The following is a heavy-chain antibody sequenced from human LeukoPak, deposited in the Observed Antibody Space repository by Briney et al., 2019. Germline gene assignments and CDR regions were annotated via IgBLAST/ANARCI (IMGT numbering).Heavy chain of an antibody. D-gene: IGHD6-19*01. CDR1: GYMFTGYY. V-gene: IGHV1-2*02. J-gene: IGHJ6*03. CDR2: INPNSGGT. CDR3: ARVVAVTGTPVYYMDV. Sequence: GASVKVSCKASGYMFTGYYMHWVRQAPGQGLEWMGWINPNSGGTNYAQKFQGRVTMTRDTSISTAYMYLNRLRSDDTAVYYCARVVAVTGTPVYYMDVWGKGTTVTVSS.